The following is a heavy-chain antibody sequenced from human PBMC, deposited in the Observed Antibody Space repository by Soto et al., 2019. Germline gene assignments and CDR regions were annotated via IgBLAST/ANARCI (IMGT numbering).Heavy chain of an antibody. Sequence: GGSLRLSCAASGFTFSSYWMHWVRQAPGKGLVWVSRINSDGSTTNYADSVKGRFTISRDNAKNTLYLQMNSLRAEDTAVYYCARGRTTVRSTTSIHWFVPGGQGTLVTLSS. CDR2: INSDGSTT. J-gene: IGHJ5*02. CDR3: ARGRTTVRSTTSIHWFVP. V-gene: IGHV3-74*01. CDR1: GFTFSSYW. D-gene: IGHD1-1*01.